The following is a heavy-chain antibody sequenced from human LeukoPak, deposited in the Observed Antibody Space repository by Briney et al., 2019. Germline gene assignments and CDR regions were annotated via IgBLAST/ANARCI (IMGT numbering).Heavy chain of an antibody. CDR3: ARGRPQRAKSSPRQIYYMDV. D-gene: IGHD6-13*01. CDR2: INHSGST. V-gene: IGHV4-34*01. CDR1: GGSFSGYY. J-gene: IGHJ6*03. Sequence: SETLSLTCAVYGGSFSGYYWSWIRQPPGKGLEWIGEINHSGSTNYNPSLKSRATISVDTSKNQFSLKLSSVTAADTAVYYCARGRPQRAKSSPRQIYYMDVWGKGTTVTVSS.